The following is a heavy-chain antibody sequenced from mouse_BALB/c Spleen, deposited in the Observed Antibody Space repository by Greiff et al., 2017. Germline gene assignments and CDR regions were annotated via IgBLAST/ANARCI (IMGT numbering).Heavy chain of an antibody. CDR1: GYTFTSYW. CDR3: TPNGPHYYAMDY. D-gene: IGHD1-1*01. V-gene: IGHV1S22*01. CDR2: IYPGSGST. Sequence: LQQPGSELVRPGASVQLSCKASGYTFTSYWLHWVKQRPGQGLEWIGNIYPGSGSTNYDEKFKSKATLTVDTSSSTAYMQLSSLTSEDSAVYYCTPNGPHYYAMDYWGQGTSVTGAS. J-gene: IGHJ4*01.